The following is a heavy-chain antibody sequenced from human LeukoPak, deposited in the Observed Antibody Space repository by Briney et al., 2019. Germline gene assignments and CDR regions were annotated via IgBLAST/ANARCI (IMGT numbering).Heavy chain of an antibody. CDR3: ARAAKQWLVAGVDY. CDR2: INTNTGNP. CDR1: GYTFTSYA. V-gene: IGHV7-4-1*02. Sequence: ASVKVSCKASGYTFTSYAMNWVRQAPGQGLEWMGWINTNTGNPTYAQGFTGRFVFSLDTSVSTAYLQISSLKAEDTAVYYSARAAKQWLVAGVDYWGQGTLVTVSS. D-gene: IGHD6-19*01. J-gene: IGHJ4*02.